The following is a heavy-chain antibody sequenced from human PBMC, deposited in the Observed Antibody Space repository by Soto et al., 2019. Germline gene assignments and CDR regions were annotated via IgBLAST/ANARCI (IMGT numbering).Heavy chain of an antibody. CDR1: GFTFSSYG. CDR3: ARGRVVGATVWFDP. V-gene: IGHV3-33*01. Sequence: GGSLRLSCAASGFTFSSYGMHWVRQAPGKGLEWVAVIWYDGSNKYYADSVKGRFTISRDNSKNTLYLQMNSLRAEDTAVYYCARGRVVGATVWFDPWGQGTLVTVSS. D-gene: IGHD1-26*01. CDR2: IWYDGSNK. J-gene: IGHJ5*02.